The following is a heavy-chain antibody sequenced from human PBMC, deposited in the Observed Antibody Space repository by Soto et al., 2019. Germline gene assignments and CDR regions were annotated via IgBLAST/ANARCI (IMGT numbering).Heavy chain of an antibody. CDR3: ATAKSSSWHNFDC. Sequence: QVQLVESGGGVVQPGRSLRLSCAASGFTFSSYTMHWVRQAPVKGLEWVTVISYDGSNHYYADSVKGRFTISRDNSKNKLYLQMNSLRAEDTAVYYCATAKSSSWHNFDCWGQGTLVTVSS. CDR2: ISYDGSNH. V-gene: IGHV3-30-3*01. J-gene: IGHJ4*02. D-gene: IGHD6-13*01. CDR1: GFTFSSYT.